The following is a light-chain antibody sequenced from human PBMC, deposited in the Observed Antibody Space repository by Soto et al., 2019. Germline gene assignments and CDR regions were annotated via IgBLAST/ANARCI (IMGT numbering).Light chain of an antibody. CDR2: KAS. CDR1: QSISSW. J-gene: IGKJ5*01. V-gene: IGKV1-5*03. CDR3: QQYNSYPIT. Sequence: DIQMTQSPSTLSASVGDRVTITCRASQSISSWLAWYQQKPGKAPKSLIYKASSLESGVPSRFSGGGSGTEFTSTISSLQPDDFETYYCQQYNSYPITFGQGTRLEIK.